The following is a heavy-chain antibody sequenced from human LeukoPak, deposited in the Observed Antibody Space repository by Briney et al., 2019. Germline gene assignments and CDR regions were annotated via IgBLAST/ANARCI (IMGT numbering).Heavy chain of an antibody. CDR2: IIPIFGTA. CDR3: ARAVVPAAIPYYFDY. V-gene: IGHV1-69*01. D-gene: IGHD2-2*01. J-gene: IGHJ4*02. CDR1: GGTFSSYA. Sequence: SVKVSCKASGGTFSSYAISWVRQAPGQGLGWMGGIIPIFGTANYAQKFQGRVTITADESTSTAYMELSSLRSEDTAVYYCARAVVPAAIPYYFDYWGQGTLVTVSS.